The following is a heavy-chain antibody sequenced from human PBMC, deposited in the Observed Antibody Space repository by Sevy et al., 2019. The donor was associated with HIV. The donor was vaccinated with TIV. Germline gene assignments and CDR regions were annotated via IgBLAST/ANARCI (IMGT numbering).Heavy chain of an antibody. Sequence: GGSLRLSCAASGFTFSSYGMHWVRQAPGKGLEWVAVIWYDGSNQYYADSVKGRFTISRDNSKNTLYLQMKSLRVEDKAVYYCAKKGWDSYNIPIDYWGQGTLVTVSS. CDR1: GFTFSSYG. J-gene: IGHJ4*02. CDR3: AKKGWDSYNIPIDY. D-gene: IGHD1-26*01. V-gene: IGHV3-33*06. CDR2: IWYDGSNQ.